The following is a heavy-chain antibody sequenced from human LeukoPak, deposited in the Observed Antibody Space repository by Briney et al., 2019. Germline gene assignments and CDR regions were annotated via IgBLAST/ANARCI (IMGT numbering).Heavy chain of an antibody. D-gene: IGHD6-19*01. V-gene: IGHV3-66*01. J-gene: IGHJ4*02. Sequence: GGSLRLSCAASGFTVSSNYMSWVRQAPGKGLEWVSVIYSGGSTYYADSVKGRFTISRDNSKNTLYLQMNSLRAEDTAVYYCARDPVAGNIFDYWGQGTLVNVSS. CDR2: IYSGGST. CDR1: GFTVSSNY. CDR3: ARDPVAGNIFDY.